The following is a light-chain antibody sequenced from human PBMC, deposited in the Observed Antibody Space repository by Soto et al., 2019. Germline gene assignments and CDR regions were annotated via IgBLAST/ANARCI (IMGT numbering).Light chain of an antibody. J-gene: IGKJ5*01. CDR2: DAS. V-gene: IGKV3-11*01. Sequence: EILMTQSPATLSVSPGARATLSCRASQSVSSNLAWYQHKPGQAPRLLIYDASTRATGIPARFSGSGSETDFTLTITSLEPEDFAVYYCQQRNNWPPITFGQGTRLEIK. CDR3: QQRNNWPPIT. CDR1: QSVSSN.